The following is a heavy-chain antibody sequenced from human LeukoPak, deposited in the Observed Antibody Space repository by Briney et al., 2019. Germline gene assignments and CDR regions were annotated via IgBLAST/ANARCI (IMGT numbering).Heavy chain of an antibody. V-gene: IGHV3-53*01. CDR2: IYSDNT. CDR1: GFTVSSNS. CDR3: AKVQQWLVWAFDI. Sequence: PGGSLRLSCTVSGFTVSSNSMSWVRQAPGKGLEWVSFIYSDNTHYSDSVKGRFTISRDNSENTLYLQMNSLRAEDTAVYYCAKVQQWLVWAFDIWGQGTMVTVSS. J-gene: IGHJ3*02. D-gene: IGHD6-19*01.